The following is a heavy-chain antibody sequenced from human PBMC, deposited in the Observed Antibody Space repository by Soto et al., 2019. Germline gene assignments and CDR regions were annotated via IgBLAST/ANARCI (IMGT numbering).Heavy chain of an antibody. D-gene: IGHD6-19*01. J-gene: IGHJ4*02. CDR2: IYNDGSST. Sequence: EVQLVESGGGLVQPGGSLRLSCAASGFTFSSYWMHWVRQAPGKVLVWVSRIYNDGSSTSYADSVKGRFTSSRDNAKNTLDLPMNSLRAEDTAWYYCARRRSSSGWKTNFDFWGQGTLVTFSS. V-gene: IGHV3-74*01. CDR3: ARRRSSSGWKTNFDF. CDR1: GFTFSSYW.